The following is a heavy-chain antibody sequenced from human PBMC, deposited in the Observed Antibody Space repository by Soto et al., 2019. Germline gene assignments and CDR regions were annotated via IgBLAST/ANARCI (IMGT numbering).Heavy chain of an antibody. CDR2: IYTSGST. D-gene: IGHD2-2*01. V-gene: IGHV4-4*07. CDR1: GGSISSYY. J-gene: IGHJ3*02. Sequence: SETLSLTCTVSGGSISSYYWSWIRQPAGKGLEWIGRIYTSGSTNYNPSLKSRATMSVDTSKNQFSLKLSSVTAADTAVYYCARDSGDIVVVPAATAAAFDIWGQGTMVTVSS. CDR3: ARDSGDIVVVPAATAAAFDI.